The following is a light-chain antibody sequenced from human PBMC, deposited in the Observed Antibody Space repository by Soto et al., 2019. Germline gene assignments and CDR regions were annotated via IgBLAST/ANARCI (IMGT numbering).Light chain of an antibody. V-gene: IGKV3-20*01. CDR1: QTVSANY. J-gene: IGKJ1*01. CDR2: GAS. Sequence: ELVLTQSPGTLSLSPGERATLSCRASQTVSANYLAWYQQKAGQAPGLLIYGASSRATGIPDRFSGSGSGTDFTLTISRLEPEDFAVYYCQQYGSSPWTFGQGTKVDIK. CDR3: QQYGSSPWT.